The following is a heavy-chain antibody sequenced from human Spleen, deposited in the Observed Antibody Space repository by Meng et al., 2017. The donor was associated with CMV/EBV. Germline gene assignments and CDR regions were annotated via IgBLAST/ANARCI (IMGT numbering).Heavy chain of an antibody. V-gene: IGHV3-23*01. Sequence: SCPASGFTFSRSAMTWVRQAPGKGLEWVSTISSGGAGTYYADSVKGRFTISRDNSNNILYLQMNSLRAEDTALYYCAKGRKVSDFDCWGQGTLVTVSS. CDR1: GFTFSRSA. D-gene: IGHD3-22*01. CDR3: AKGRKVSDFDC. J-gene: IGHJ4*02. CDR2: ISSGGAGT.